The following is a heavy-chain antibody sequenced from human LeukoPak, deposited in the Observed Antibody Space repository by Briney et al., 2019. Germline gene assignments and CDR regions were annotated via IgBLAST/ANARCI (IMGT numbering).Heavy chain of an antibody. J-gene: IGHJ4*02. CDR2: IIPIFGTA. CDR3: AREYYDYVWGSYRYTYFDY. D-gene: IGHD3-16*02. V-gene: IGHV1-69*13. CDR1: GGTFSSYA. Sequence: SVKVSCKASGGTFSSYAISWVRQAPGQGLEWMGGIIPIFGTANYAQKFQGRVTITADESTSTAYMELSSLRSEDTAEYYCAREYYDYVWGSYRYTYFDYWGQGTLVTVSS.